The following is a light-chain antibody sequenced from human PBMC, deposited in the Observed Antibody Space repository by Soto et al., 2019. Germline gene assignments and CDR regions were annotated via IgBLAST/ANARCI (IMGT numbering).Light chain of an antibody. J-gene: IGLJ1*01. CDR2: AAS. CDR3: SSYSTGGSYV. CDR1: SRVVGCYNS. V-gene: IGLV2-14*03. Sequence: QSVLTQPDSVSGSPGQSIAISCTGTSRVVGCYNSVSWYQQHPGKAPKLLIYAASNRPSGVSNRFSGSKSGHAASLTISGLQAEVDADYYCSSYSTGGSYVFGTGSKVTVL.